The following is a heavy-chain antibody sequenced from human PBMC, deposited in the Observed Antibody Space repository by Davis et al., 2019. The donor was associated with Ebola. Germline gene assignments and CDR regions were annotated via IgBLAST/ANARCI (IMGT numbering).Heavy chain of an antibody. J-gene: IGHJ4*02. D-gene: IGHD3-10*01. CDR3: AKVRSSGELLSVVFDY. V-gene: IGHV3-30*18. CDR2: VSYDGSYD. Sequence: GGSLRLSCAASGFTFSHLGMHWVRQAPGKGLEWVATVSYDGSYDFYADSVKGRFTISRDKSKNKLYLQMSSLIPEDTAVYYCAKVRSSGELLSVVFDYWGQGTLVTASS. CDR1: GFTFSHLG.